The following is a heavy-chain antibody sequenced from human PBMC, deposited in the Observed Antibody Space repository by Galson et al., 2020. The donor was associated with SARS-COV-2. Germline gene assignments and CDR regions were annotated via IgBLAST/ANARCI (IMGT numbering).Heavy chain of an antibody. J-gene: IGHJ5*02. Sequence: ASVKVSCKASGYTFSGHYMHWVRLAPGQGLEWMGRINPNSGDTVVAQKFQGRVTMTTDTSLTTAYMELSRLTSDDTAVYYCTRGSNSSPFYHFDPWGQGTLVTVSS. CDR1: GYTFSGHY. D-gene: IGHD3-10*01. CDR3: TRGSNSSPFYHFDP. CDR2: INPNSGDT. V-gene: IGHV1-2*06.